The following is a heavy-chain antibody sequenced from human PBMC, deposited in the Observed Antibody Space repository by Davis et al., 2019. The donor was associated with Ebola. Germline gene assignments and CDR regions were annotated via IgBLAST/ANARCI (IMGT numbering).Heavy chain of an antibody. D-gene: IGHD6-13*01. V-gene: IGHV3-23*01. CDR2: ITGSGTRT. CDR1: GFTFSTYA. CDR3: ARQPFLAATGTVEDYYGVDV. Sequence: GGSLRLSCAASGFTFSTYAMSWVRQAPGKGLEWVSAITGSGTRTYYAGSAKGRFTISRDNSKNTLYLQMNSLRAEDTAVYYCARQPFLAATGTVEDYYGVDVWGQGTTVTVSS. J-gene: IGHJ6*02.